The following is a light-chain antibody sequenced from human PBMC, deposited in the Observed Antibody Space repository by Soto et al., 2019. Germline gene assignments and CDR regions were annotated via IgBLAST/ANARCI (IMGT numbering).Light chain of an antibody. CDR2: GAS. CDR1: QSVSSSY. Sequence: EIVLTQSPGTLSLSPGERATLSCRASQSVSSSYLAWYQQKPGQAPRLLSYGASSGATGIPYRFSGSGSGTDFTLTSSRLEPEDFAVYYCQQYGSSPTFGQGTKVEIK. V-gene: IGKV3-20*01. J-gene: IGKJ1*01. CDR3: QQYGSSPT.